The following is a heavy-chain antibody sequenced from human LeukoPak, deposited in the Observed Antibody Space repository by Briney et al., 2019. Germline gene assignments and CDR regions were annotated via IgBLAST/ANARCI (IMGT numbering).Heavy chain of an antibody. Sequence: GASVKVSCKASGGTFTSYAISWVRQAPGQGLEWMGGIIPIFGTANYAQKFQGRVTITADESTSTAYMELSSLGSEEPAFFCCASDVLYCSGGSCYQNCFDPWGQGTLVTVSS. CDR2: IIPIFGTA. CDR3: ASDVLYCSGGSCYQNCFDP. CDR1: GGTFTSYA. J-gene: IGHJ5*02. V-gene: IGHV1-69*13. D-gene: IGHD2-15*01.